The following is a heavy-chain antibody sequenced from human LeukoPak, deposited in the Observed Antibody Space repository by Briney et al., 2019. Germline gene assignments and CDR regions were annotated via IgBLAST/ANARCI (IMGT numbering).Heavy chain of an antibody. D-gene: IGHD2-21*01. CDR1: GFTFSSYS. J-gene: IGHJ4*02. V-gene: IGHV3-21*01. CDR3: ASFSSRRLHASPHPGG. Sequence: PGGSLRLSCAASGFTFSSYSMNWVRQAPGKGLEWVSSISSSSSYIYYADSVKGRFTISRDNAKNSLYLQMNSLRAEDTAVYYCASFSSRRLHASPHPGGWGQGTLVTVSS. CDR2: ISSSSSYI.